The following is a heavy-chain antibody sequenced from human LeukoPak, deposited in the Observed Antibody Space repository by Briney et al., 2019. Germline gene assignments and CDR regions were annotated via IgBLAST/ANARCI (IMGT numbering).Heavy chain of an antibody. CDR2: ISGSGGST. V-gene: IGHV3-23*01. Sequence: GGSLRLSCAASGFTFSSYAMSWVRQAPGKGLEWVSAISGSGGSTYYADSVKGRFTISRDNSKNTLYLQMNSLRPEDTAVYYCARVNSSSWSYHFDYWGQGTLVTVSS. CDR3: ARVNSSSWSYHFDY. CDR1: GFTFSSYA. D-gene: IGHD6-13*01. J-gene: IGHJ4*02.